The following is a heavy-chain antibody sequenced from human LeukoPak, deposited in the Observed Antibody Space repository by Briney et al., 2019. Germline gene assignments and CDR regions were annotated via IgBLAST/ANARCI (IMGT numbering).Heavy chain of an antibody. CDR2: IYTSGST. Sequence: PSGTLSLTCTVSGGSISSYYWSWIRQPAGKGLEWIGRIYTSGSTSYNPSLKSRVTISVDKSRNQFSLNLNSVTAADTAVYYCARGGPYQLLWGYFDYWGQGTLVTVSS. CDR3: ARGGPYQLLWGYFDY. CDR1: GGSISSYY. J-gene: IGHJ4*02. D-gene: IGHD2-2*01. V-gene: IGHV4-4*07.